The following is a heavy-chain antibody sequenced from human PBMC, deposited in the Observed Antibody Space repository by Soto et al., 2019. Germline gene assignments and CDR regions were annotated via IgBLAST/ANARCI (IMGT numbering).Heavy chain of an antibody. J-gene: IGHJ3*02. CDR1: GFTFSSYS. V-gene: IGHV3-48*04. D-gene: IGHD6-13*01. CDR2: ISSSSSTI. Sequence: GGSLRLSCAASGFTFSSYSMNWVRQAPGKGLEWFSYISSSSSTIYYADSVKGRFTISRDNAKNSLYLQMNSLRAEDTAVYYCARTGQQRAFDIWGQGTMVTVSS. CDR3: ARTGQQRAFDI.